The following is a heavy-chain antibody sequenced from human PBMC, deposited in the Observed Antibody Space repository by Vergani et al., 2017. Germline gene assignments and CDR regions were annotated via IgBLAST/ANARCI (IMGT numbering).Heavy chain of an antibody. V-gene: IGHV3-30*03. CDR3: GIAAAGTYYYYYMDV. J-gene: IGHJ6*03. CDR2: ISYDGSNK. CDR1: GFTFSSYG. D-gene: IGHD6-13*01. Sequence: QVQLVESGGGVVQPGRSLRLSCAASGFTFSSYGMHWVRQAPGKGLEWVAVISYDGSNKYYADSVKARFTISRDNSKNTLYLQMNSLRAEDTAVYYCGIAAAGTYYYYYMDVWGKGTTVTVSS.